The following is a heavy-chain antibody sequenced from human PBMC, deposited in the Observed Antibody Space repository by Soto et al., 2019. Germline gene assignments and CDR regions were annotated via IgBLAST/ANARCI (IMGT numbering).Heavy chain of an antibody. J-gene: IGHJ6*02. D-gene: IGHD3-10*01. V-gene: IGHV1-18*01. CDR2: ISDYNGNT. Sequence: QVQLVQSGAEVKKPGASVKVSCKTSGYTFNNYGISWVRQAPGQGLEWMGWISDYNGNTNYPQKFQGRVTMTTDTSRKAVYMVLSCLISDDTAVYYCARDGYYDSGSYGMDVWGRGTTVTVSS. CDR3: ARDGYYDSGSYGMDV. CDR1: GYTFNNYG.